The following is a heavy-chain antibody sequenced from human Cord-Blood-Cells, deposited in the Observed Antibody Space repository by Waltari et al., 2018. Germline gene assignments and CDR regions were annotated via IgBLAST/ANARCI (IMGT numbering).Heavy chain of an antibody. V-gene: IGHV4-38-2*02. CDR2: VYHSGST. CDR3: ARERSPGIAAAGIVDY. D-gene: IGHD6-13*01. Sequence: QVQLQESGPGLVKPSETLSLTCAVSGYSISSGYYWGWIRQPPGKGREWIGSVYHSGSTYYLPSLKSRDTISVDTAKNQFSRKLSSVTAADTAVYYCARERSPGIAAAGIVDYWGQGTLVTISS. CDR1: GYSISSGYY. J-gene: IGHJ4*02.